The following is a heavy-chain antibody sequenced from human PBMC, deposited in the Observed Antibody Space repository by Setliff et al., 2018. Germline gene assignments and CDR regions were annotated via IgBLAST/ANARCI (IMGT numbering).Heavy chain of an antibody. CDR1: GFTVSTNY. Sequence: GGSLRLSCAASGFTVSTNYMSWVRQAPGKGLEWVSVIYSGGSTYYADSVKGRFTISRDNSKNTLYLQMNSLETEDTAVYFCARGPRDGYNSGLDYWGQGALVTVSS. J-gene: IGHJ4*02. CDR2: IYSGGST. CDR3: ARGPRDGYNSGLDY. D-gene: IGHD5-12*01. V-gene: IGHV3-66*01.